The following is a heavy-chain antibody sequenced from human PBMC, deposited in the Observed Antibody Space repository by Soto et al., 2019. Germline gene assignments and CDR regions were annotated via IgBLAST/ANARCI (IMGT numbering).Heavy chain of an antibody. J-gene: IGHJ4*02. CDR3: ARVGDYGDHERGYDY. CDR2: INAGNGNT. D-gene: IGHD4-17*01. Sequence: GASVKVSCKASGYTFTSYAMHWVRQAPGQRLEWMGWINAGNGNTKYSQKFQGRVTITRDTSASTAYMELSSLRSEDTAVYYCARVGDYGDHERGYDYWGQGTLVTVSS. CDR1: GYTFTSYA. V-gene: IGHV1-3*01.